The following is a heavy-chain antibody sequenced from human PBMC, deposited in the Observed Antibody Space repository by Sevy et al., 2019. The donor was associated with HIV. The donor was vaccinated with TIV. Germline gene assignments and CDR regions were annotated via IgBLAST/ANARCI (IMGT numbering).Heavy chain of an antibody. CDR2: ISYDGSNK. Sequence: GGSLRLSCAASGFTISRYAMHWVRQAPGKGLEWVAVISYDGSNKYYADSVKGRFTISRDNSKNTLYLQMNSLRAEDTAVYYCAREGSSSWFDYWGQGTLVTVSS. V-gene: IGHV3-30-3*01. CDR1: GFTISRYA. CDR3: AREGSSSWFDY. J-gene: IGHJ4*02. D-gene: IGHD6-13*01.